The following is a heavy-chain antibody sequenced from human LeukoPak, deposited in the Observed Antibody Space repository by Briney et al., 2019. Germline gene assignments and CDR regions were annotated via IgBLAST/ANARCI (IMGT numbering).Heavy chain of an antibody. J-gene: IGHJ4*02. CDR2: ISGSGGTT. CDR3: ASLYTSPPYF. Sequence: SGGSLRLSCAASGFTFSSYAMTWVRQAPGKGLQWVSIISGSGGTTYYADSVKGRFTISRDNSKNTLYLQMNSLRAEDTAVYYCASLYTSPPYFWGQGTLVTVSS. CDR1: GFTFSSYA. V-gene: IGHV3-23*01. D-gene: IGHD6-19*01.